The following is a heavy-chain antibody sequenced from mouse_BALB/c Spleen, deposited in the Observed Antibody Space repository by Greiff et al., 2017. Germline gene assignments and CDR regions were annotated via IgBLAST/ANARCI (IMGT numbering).Heavy chain of an antibody. Sequence: QVQLQQSGAELVRPGASVKLSCKASGYTFTSYWINWVKQRPGQGLEWIGNIYPSDSYTNYNQKFKGKATLTSDKSSSTAYMELSSLTSEDSAVYYCARDRYAYWGQGTLVTVSA. J-gene: IGHJ3*01. V-gene: IGHV1-69*02. D-gene: IGHD2-14*01. CDR3: ARDRYAY. CDR1: GYTFTSYW. CDR2: IYPSDSYT.